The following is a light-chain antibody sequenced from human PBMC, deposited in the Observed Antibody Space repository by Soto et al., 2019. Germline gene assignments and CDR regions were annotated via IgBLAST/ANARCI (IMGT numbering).Light chain of an antibody. CDR3: QQYGVSPRT. Sequence: EIVLTQSPDTLSLSPGERATLFCRASQSVSSSYLAWYQQRPGQAPRLLIYGASSRATGIPDRFSGSGSGTDFSLTISRLEPEDFAVYYCQQYGVSPRTFGQGTKVDIK. CDR1: QSVSSSY. V-gene: IGKV3-20*01. J-gene: IGKJ1*01. CDR2: GAS.